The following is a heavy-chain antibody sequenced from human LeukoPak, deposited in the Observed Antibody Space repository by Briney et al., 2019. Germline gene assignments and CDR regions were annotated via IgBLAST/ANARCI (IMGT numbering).Heavy chain of an antibody. J-gene: IGHJ4*02. CDR2: ITPIFGTA. Sequence: ASVKVSCKASGGTFSSYPFTWVRQAPGQGLEWMGEITPIFGTANYAQTFQGRVTITADESTSTVFMELSSLRSDDTAFYYCARNSRVASTSGLNYWGQGTLVTVSS. D-gene: IGHD4-23*01. CDR1: GGTFSSYP. V-gene: IGHV1-69*01. CDR3: ARNSRVASTSGLNY.